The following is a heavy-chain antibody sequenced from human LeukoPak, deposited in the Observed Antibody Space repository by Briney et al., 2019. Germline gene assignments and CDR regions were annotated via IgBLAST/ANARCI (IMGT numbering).Heavy chain of an antibody. CDR3: ARDRGSGWYWFDP. J-gene: IGHJ5*02. CDR2: INPNTGGT. Sequence: GASVKVSCKASGYSFTGYYMHWVRQAPGQGPEWMGWINPNTGGTNYAQKFEGRVTMTRDTSISTAYMELSRLRSDDTAVYYCARDRGSGWYWFDPWGQGTLVTVSS. V-gene: IGHV1-2*02. D-gene: IGHD6-19*01. CDR1: GYSFTGYY.